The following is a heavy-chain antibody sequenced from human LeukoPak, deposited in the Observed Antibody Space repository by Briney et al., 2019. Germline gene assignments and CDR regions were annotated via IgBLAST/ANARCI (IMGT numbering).Heavy chain of an antibody. Sequence: SETLSLTCTVSGGSISSYYWSWIRQPAGRGLEWIGRIYTSGSTNYNPSLKSRVTMSVDTSKNQFSLKLSSVTAADTAVYYCAKDRETFCGGDCYSYAFDIWGLGSFVTVSS. D-gene: IGHD2-21*02. CDR3: AKDRETFCGGDCYSYAFDI. V-gene: IGHV4-4*07. CDR1: GGSISSYY. J-gene: IGHJ3*02. CDR2: IYTSGST.